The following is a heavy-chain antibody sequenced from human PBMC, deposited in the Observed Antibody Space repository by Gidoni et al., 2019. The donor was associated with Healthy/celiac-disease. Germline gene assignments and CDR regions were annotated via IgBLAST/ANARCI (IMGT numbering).Heavy chain of an antibody. CDR3: AREGASLYFDY. Sequence: VQLVQSGAEVKKPGASVTVSSTAAVYPFTSYYMHWVRQAPGQGLAWMGILKPSDGSTSYAQKFQGRVTMTRDTSTSTGYMELSSLRSEDTAVYYCAREGASLYFDYWGQGTLVTVSS. V-gene: IGHV1-46*01. CDR2: LKPSDGST. J-gene: IGHJ4*02. D-gene: IGHD3-16*01. CDR1: VYPFTSYY.